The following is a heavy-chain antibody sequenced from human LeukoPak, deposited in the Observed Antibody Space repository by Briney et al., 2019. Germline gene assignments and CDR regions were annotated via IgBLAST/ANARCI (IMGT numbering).Heavy chain of an antibody. CDR3: ARVLVGTDY. CDR2: INHSGST. CDR1: GGSFSGYY. J-gene: IGHJ4*02. V-gene: IGHV4-34*01. Sequence: SETLSLTCAVYGGSFSGYYWSWIRQPPGKGLEWIGEINHSGSTNYNPSLKSRVTISVDTSKNQFSPKLSSVTAADTAVYYCARVLVGTDYWGQGTLVTVSS. D-gene: IGHD1-26*01.